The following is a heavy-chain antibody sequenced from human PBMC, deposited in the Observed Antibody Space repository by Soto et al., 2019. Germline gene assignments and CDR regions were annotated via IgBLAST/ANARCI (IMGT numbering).Heavy chain of an antibody. D-gene: IGHD3-10*01. Sequence: LRLSCAASGFTFSNFAINWVRQAPGKGLEWVSAISASGGSAYYADSARGRFTISRDNSKNKLYMQMNSLRAEDKAVYYCAKDRECETDGGYGMDVWGQGTTVTVSS. V-gene: IGHV3-23*01. CDR3: AKDRECETDGGYGMDV. CDR1: GFTFSNFA. J-gene: IGHJ6*02. CDR2: ISASGGSA.